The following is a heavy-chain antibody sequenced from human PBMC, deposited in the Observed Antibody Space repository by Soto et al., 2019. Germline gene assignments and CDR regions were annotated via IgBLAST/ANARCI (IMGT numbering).Heavy chain of an antibody. CDR3: AREDGSSSFYYCYGMDV. Sequence: ASVKVSCKASGYTFTSYGISWVRQAPGQGLEWMGWISAYNGNTNYAQKLQGRVTMTTDTSTSTAYMELRSLRSDDTAVYYCAREDGSSSFYYCYGMDVWGQGTTVPVSS. V-gene: IGHV1-18*04. CDR2: ISAYNGNT. CDR1: GYTFTSYG. D-gene: IGHD6-6*01. J-gene: IGHJ6*02.